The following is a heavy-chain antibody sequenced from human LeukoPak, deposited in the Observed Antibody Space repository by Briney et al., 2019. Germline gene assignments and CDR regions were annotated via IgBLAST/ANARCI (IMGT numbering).Heavy chain of an antibody. V-gene: IGHV3-7*05. CDR3: ARDRRGYYDSSGSGY. J-gene: IGHJ4*02. CDR2: IKQDGSEK. CDR1: GFTFSSYW. Sequence: PGGSLRLSCAASGFTFSSYWMSWVRQAPGKGLEWVANIKQDGSEKYYVDSVKGRFTISRDNAKNSLYLQMNSLRAEDTVVYYCARDRRGYYDSSGSGYWGQGTLVTVSS. D-gene: IGHD3-22*01.